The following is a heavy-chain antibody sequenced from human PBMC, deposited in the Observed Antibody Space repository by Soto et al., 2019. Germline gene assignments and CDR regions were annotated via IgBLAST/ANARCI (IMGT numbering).Heavy chain of an antibody. V-gene: IGHV1-69*01. Sequence: QVQLVQSGAEVKKPGSSVKVSCKASGGTFSSYAISWVRQAPGQGLEWMGGIIPIFGTANYAQKLQGRVTITADESTSTAYMELSSLRSEDTAVYYCARRGHDILTGYYYNWFDPWGQGTLVTVSS. CDR3: ARRGHDILTGYYYNWFDP. CDR2: IIPIFGTA. D-gene: IGHD3-9*01. CDR1: GGTFSSYA. J-gene: IGHJ5*02.